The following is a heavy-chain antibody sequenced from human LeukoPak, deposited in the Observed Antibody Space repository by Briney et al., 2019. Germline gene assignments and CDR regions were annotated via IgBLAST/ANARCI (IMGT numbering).Heavy chain of an antibody. J-gene: IGHJ4*02. CDR1: GFTFSSYG. CDR3: ARAPRTGLVDY. Sequence: GGSLRLSCAASGFTFSSYGMHWVRQAPGKGLEWVAVIWYDGSNKYYADSVKGRFTISRDNSKNTLYLQMNSLRAEDTAVYYCARAPRTGLVDYWGQGTLVTVSS. V-gene: IGHV3-33*01. CDR2: IWYDGSNK.